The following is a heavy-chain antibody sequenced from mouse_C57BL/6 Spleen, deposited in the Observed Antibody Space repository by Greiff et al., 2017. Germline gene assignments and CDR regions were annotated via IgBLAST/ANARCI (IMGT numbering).Heavy chain of an antibody. Sequence: QVQLQQPGAELVMPGASVKLSCKASGYTFTSYWMHWVKQRPGQGLEWIGEIDPSDSYPNYNQKFKGKSTLTVDKSSSTAYMQLSSLTSEDSAVYYCARERDSFFDDWGQGTTLTVSS. CDR2: IDPSDSYP. CDR3: ARERDSFFDD. CDR1: GYTFTSYW. J-gene: IGHJ2*01. V-gene: IGHV1-69*01.